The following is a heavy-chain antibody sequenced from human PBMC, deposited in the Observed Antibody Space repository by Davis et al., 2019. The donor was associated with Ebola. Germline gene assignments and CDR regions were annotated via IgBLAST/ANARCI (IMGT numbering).Heavy chain of an antibody. D-gene: IGHD1-26*01. J-gene: IGHJ4*02. CDR3: ARLDHSGSLGDY. V-gene: IGHV5-51*01. Sequence: KVSCKGSGYSFSTQWVGWVRQMPGKGLEWMGIIYPDDSDTRYSPSLQGQVTISADKSISTAYLQWSSLKALDTAMYYCARLDHSGSLGDYWGQGTLVTVSS. CDR1: GYSFSTQW. CDR2: IYPDDSDT.